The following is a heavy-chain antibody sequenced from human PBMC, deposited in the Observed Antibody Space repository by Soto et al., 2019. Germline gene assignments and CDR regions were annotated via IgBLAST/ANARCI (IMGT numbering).Heavy chain of an antibody. CDR1: GGSFSGAY. D-gene: IGHD3-3*01. J-gene: IGHJ4*02. V-gene: IGHV4-34*01. Sequence: QVQLQQWGAGLLKPSETLSLTCAVYGGSFSGAYWSWIRQPPGKGLEWIGEINHSGSTNYNPSLKSRVTISVDTSKNQFSLKLSSVTAADTAVYYCARLGYDFWRGDYWGQGTLVTVSS. CDR3: ARLGYDFWRGDY. CDR2: INHSGST.